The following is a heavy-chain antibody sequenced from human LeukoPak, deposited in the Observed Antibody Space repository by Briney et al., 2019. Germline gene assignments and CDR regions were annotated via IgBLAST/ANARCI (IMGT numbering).Heavy chain of an antibody. D-gene: IGHD6-19*01. Sequence: SETLSPTCTVSGGSISSSSYYWGWIRQPPGKGLEWIGSIYYSGSTYYNPSLKSRVTISVDTSKNQFSLKLSSVTAADTAVYYCARQMAVAGLRCFDYWGQGTLSPSPQ. CDR3: ARQMAVAGLRCFDY. V-gene: IGHV4-39*01. J-gene: IGHJ4*02. CDR2: IYYSGST. CDR1: GGSISSSSYY.